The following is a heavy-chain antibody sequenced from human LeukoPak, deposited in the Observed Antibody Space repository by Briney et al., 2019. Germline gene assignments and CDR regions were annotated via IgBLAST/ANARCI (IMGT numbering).Heavy chain of an antibody. CDR1: GFTFSSYS. Sequence: GESLRLSCAASGFTFSSYSINWVRQAPGKGLEWVSSISSSSTYIYYADSVRGRFTISRDNAKNSLYLQMNSLRAEDTALYYCASSLVAAALRGAFDIWGQGTMVTVSS. CDR3: ASSLVAAALRGAFDI. V-gene: IGHV3-21*01. J-gene: IGHJ3*02. D-gene: IGHD6-13*01. CDR2: ISSSSTYI.